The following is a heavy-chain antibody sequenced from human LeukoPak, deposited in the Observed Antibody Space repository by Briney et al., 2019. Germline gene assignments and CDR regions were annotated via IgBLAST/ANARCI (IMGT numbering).Heavy chain of an antibody. CDR1: GDPFTSYG. CDR3: ARSPGYCSGGSCLAY. V-gene: IGHV1-18*01. D-gene: IGHD2-15*01. J-gene: IGHJ4*02. CDR2: VSAYNDNP. Sequence: GASGKVSCKSSGDPFTSYGITWVRQAPGQGLEWMGWVSAYNDNPNYAQKFQGRVTMTTDTSTGTPFMELRSLRSDDTAVYYCARSPGYCSGGSCLAYWGQGTLVTVSS.